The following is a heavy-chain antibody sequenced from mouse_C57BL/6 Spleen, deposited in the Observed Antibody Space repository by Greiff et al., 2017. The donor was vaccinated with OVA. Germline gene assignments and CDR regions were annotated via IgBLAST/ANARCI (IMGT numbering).Heavy chain of an antibody. CDR2: IYPGDGDT. Sequence: LVESGPELVKPGASVKISCKASGYAFSSSWMNWVKQRPGKGLEWIGRIYPGDGDTNYNGKFKGKATLTADKSSSTAYMQLSSLTSEDSAVYFCARDGYDRAWFAYWGQGTLVTVSA. V-gene: IGHV1-82*01. CDR3: ARDGYDRAWFAY. CDR1: GYAFSSSW. D-gene: IGHD2-2*01. J-gene: IGHJ3*01.